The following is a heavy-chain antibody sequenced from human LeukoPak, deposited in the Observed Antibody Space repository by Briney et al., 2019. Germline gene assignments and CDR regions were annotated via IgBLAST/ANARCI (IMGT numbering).Heavy chain of an antibody. V-gene: IGHV1-24*01. D-gene: IGHD5-12*01. Sequence: GASVKVSCKVSGYTLTELSMHWVRQAPGKGLEWMGGFDPEDGETIYAQKFQGRVTMTEDTSTDAAYMELSSLRSEDTAVYYCAGGYSGYHPAFDYWGQGTLVTVSS. CDR3: AGGYSGYHPAFDY. J-gene: IGHJ4*02. CDR1: GYTLTELS. CDR2: FDPEDGET.